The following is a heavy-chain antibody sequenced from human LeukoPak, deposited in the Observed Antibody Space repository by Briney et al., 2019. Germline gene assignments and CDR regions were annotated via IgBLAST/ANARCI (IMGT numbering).Heavy chain of an antibody. J-gene: IGHJ4*02. Sequence: PSETLSLTCTVSAGSIISYCWNWIRQVPGKGLEWIGYIFYGANTYYNPSLKDRVTMSMDTSKSQVSLKLTSVTAADTAVYYCASGTIFGVIAPYCFHSWGQGTLVTVSP. D-gene: IGHD3-3*01. CDR1: AGSIISYC. CDR2: IFYGANT. CDR3: ASGTIFGVIAPYCFHS. V-gene: IGHV4-59*01.